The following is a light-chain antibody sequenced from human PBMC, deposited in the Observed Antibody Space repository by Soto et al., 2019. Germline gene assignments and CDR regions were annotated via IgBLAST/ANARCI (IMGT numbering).Light chain of an antibody. CDR1: QSIANY. V-gene: IGKV1-39*01. CDR2: AAS. CDR3: QQSYNDPKT. Sequence: DIQMTQSPSSVSASVGDRVTITCRASQSIANYLNWYQQKPGKAPKLLIYAASTLESGVPSRFSGSGSGTDFTLTISSLQPEDFATYYCQQSYNDPKTFGQGPKLDIK. J-gene: IGKJ2*01.